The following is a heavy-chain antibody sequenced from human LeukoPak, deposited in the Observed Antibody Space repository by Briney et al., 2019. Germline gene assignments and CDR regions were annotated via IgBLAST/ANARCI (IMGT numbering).Heavy chain of an antibody. CDR1: GGSISSYY. CDR2: IYYSGST. CDR3: ARHRELYFDY. Sequence: SETLSLTCTVSGGSISSYYWSWIRQPPGKGLEWIGYIYYSGSTNYNPSLKSRVTISVDTSKNQFSLKLSSVTAADTAVYYCARHRELYFDYWGQGTLVTVSS. V-gene: IGHV4-59*08. D-gene: IGHD5-24*01. J-gene: IGHJ4*02.